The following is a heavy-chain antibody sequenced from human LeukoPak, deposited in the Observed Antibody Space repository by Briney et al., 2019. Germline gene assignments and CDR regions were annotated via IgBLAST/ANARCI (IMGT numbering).Heavy chain of an antibody. D-gene: IGHD3-16*01. Sequence: SVKVSCQASGYTFTAYYMHWVRRAPGQGLEWMGGVIPIFGTANYTQKFQGRVTITSDESTSTAYMELSSLRSDGTAAYYCARDLGAYYMDVWGKGTTVTVSS. CDR2: VIPIFGTA. J-gene: IGHJ6*03. CDR1: GYTFTAYY. CDR3: ARDLGAYYMDV. V-gene: IGHV1-69*13.